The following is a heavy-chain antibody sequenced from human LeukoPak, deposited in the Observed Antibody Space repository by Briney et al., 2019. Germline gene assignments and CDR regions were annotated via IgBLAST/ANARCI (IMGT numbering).Heavy chain of an antibody. J-gene: IGHJ5*02. D-gene: IGHD3-22*01. CDR2: INPNSGGT. CDR1: GHTFTGYY. Sequence: ASVKVSCKASGHTFTGYYMHWVRQAPGQGLEWMGWINPNSGGTNYAQKFQGRVTMTRDTSISTAYMELSRLRSDDTAVYYCARGANYDSSGYYYVSAWFDPWGQGTLVTVSS. V-gene: IGHV1-2*02. CDR3: ARGANYDSSGYYYVSAWFDP.